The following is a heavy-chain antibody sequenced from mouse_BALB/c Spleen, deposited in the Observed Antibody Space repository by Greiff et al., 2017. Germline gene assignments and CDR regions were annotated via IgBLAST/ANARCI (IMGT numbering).Heavy chain of an antibody. V-gene: IGHV5-6-3*01. CDR2: INSNGGST. CDR1: GFTFSSYG. Sequence: EVQRVESGGGLVQPGGSLKLSCAASGFTFSSYGMSWVRQTPDKRLELVATINSNGGSTYYPDSVKGRFTISRDNAKNTLYLQMSSLKSEDTAMYYCARDNGYYGYWGQGTTLTVSS. CDR3: ARDNGYYGY. D-gene: IGHD2-3*01. J-gene: IGHJ2*01.